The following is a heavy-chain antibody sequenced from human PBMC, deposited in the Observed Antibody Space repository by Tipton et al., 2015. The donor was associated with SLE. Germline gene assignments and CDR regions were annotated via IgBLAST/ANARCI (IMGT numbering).Heavy chain of an antibody. CDR3: PREVGTPFYYCYGMDV. CDR2: ISSSSSYI. Sequence: SLRLSCAASGFTFSSYSMNWVRQAPGKGLEWVSSISSSSSYIYYADSVKGRFTITRDNAKNSLYLQMNSLRAEDTAVYYWPREVGTPFYYCYGMDVWGQGSAIAVAS. J-gene: IGHJ6*02. V-gene: IGHV3-21*03. CDR1: GFTFSSYS. D-gene: IGHD1-7*01.